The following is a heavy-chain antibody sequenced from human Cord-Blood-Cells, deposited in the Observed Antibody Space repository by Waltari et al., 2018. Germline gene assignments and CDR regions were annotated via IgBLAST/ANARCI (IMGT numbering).Heavy chain of an antibody. CDR3: ARASEGIVGAFDY. CDR2: IYSSGGT. D-gene: IGHD1-26*01. CDR1: GGSISSYY. V-gene: IGHV4-59*01. J-gene: IGHJ4*02. Sequence: QVQLQESGPGLVKPSETLSLTCTVSGGSISSYYWSWIRQPPGKGLEWIGYIYSSGGTNYNPSLKSRVTISVDTSKNQFSLKLSSVTAADTAVYYCARASEGIVGAFDYWGQGTLVTVSS.